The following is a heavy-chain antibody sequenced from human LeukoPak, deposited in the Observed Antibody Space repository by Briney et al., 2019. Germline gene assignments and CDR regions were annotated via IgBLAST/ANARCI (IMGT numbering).Heavy chain of an antibody. V-gene: IGHV4-61*01. CDR3: ARDPSGYFNY. CDR2: IYYSGST. Sequence: SETLSLTCTVSSGSVNSGNYYWSWIRQPPGKGLEWIGFIYYSGSTNYNPSLKSRVTISVDTSKNQFSLKLSSVTAADTAVYYCARDPSGYFNYWGQGTLATVSS. J-gene: IGHJ4*02. CDR1: SGSVNSGNYY. D-gene: IGHD3-22*01.